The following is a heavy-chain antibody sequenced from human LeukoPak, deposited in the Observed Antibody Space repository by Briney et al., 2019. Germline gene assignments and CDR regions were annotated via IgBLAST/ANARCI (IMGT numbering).Heavy chain of an antibody. D-gene: IGHD3-22*01. Sequence: GASLRLSCAASGFIFSAYTMNWVRQAPGKGLEWVSSISSSSTYKYYADSVKGRFTISRDNAQNSVCLQMNSLRAEDTAVYYCARVAQYYYDSSGYYCPDYWGQGTLVTVSS. CDR3: ARVAQYYYDSSGYYCPDY. CDR2: ISSSSTYK. J-gene: IGHJ4*02. V-gene: IGHV3-21*01. CDR1: GFIFSAYT.